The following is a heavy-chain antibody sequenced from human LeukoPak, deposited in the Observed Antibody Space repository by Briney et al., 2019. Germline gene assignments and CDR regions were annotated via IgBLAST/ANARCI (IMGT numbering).Heavy chain of an antibody. CDR3: VRDNSRGQSLGVIY. D-gene: IGHD3-22*01. V-gene: IGHV3-11*04. Sequence: GGSLRLSCVGSGFRFSDYYMSWIRQAPGKGLEWVSYINADSSTIQYADSVRGRFTTSRDNAKNSLYLQMNSLRAEDTAVYYCVRDNSRGQSLGVIYWGQGSLVTVSS. J-gene: IGHJ4*02. CDR1: GFRFSDYY. CDR2: INADSSTI.